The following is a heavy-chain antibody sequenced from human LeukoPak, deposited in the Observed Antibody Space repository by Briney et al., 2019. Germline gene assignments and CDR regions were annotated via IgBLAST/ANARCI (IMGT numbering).Heavy chain of an antibody. J-gene: IGHJ4*02. CDR2: IWYGGRDQ. CDR3: ARQLERTYGLDY. CDR1: GFRISTNL. D-gene: IGHD3-10*01. Sequence: PGGSLRLSCAASGFRISTNLVHWVRQAPGKGLEWVAVIWYGGRDQSYAGSVKGQLTVSRNNYDNTVHLQMHRLTVEHTAGYYCARQLERTYGLDYWGQGSLVTVPP. V-gene: IGHV3-33*01.